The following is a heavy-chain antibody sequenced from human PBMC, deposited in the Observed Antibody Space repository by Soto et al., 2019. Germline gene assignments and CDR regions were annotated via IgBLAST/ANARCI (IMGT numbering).Heavy chain of an antibody. CDR2: INSDGITT. CDR3: AKVKGGSGARADPLDL. J-gene: IGHJ5*02. V-gene: IGHV3-74*03. CDR1: GLTLSNYW. D-gene: IGHD2-15*01. Sequence: EVQLVESGGGPVQAGGSLRLSCAASGLTLSNYWMQWVRQGPGKGLVWVAHINSDGITTKYAESVKGRFTISRDDAKNMLYLKMNSLRHDDTAVYYCAKVKGGSGARADPLDLWGQGILVTVSS.